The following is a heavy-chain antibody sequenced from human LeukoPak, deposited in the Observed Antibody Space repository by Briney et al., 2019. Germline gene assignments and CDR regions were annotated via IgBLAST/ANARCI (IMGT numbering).Heavy chain of an antibody. V-gene: IGHV4-39*07. CDR1: GGSISSSSYY. CDR2: INHSGST. CDR3: ARGGRIFGVAASPDDAFDI. D-gene: IGHD3-3*01. Sequence: SETLSLTCTVSGGSISSSSYYWSWIRQPPGKGLEWIGEINHSGSTNYNPSLKSRVTISVDTSKNQFSLKLSSVTAADTAVYYCARGGRIFGVAASPDDAFDIWGQGTMVTVSS. J-gene: IGHJ3*02.